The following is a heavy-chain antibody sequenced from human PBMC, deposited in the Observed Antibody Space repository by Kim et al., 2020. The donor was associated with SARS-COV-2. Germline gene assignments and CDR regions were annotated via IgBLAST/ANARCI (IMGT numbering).Heavy chain of an antibody. V-gene: IGHV3-74*01. Sequence: ADAVKGGLTVSRDNAKNTLYLKMNSLRAEDTAVYYCTRGSAGSGYGWWFDPWGQGALVTVS. D-gene: IGHD5-12*01. J-gene: IGHJ5*02. CDR3: TRGSAGSGYGWWFDP.